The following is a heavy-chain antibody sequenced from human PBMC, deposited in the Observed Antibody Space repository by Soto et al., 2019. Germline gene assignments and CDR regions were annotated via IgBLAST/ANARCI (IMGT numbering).Heavy chain of an antibody. D-gene: IGHD3-10*01. Sequence: TLSLTCTVSGGSISSGGYYWSWIRQHPGKGLEWIGYIYYSGSTYYNPSLKSRVTISVDTSKNQFSLKLSSVTATDTAVYYCARDLANLWFGATRSYYGMDVWGQGTTVTVSS. CDR2: IYYSGST. CDR1: GGSISSGGYY. CDR3: ARDLANLWFGATRSYYGMDV. V-gene: IGHV4-31*03. J-gene: IGHJ6*02.